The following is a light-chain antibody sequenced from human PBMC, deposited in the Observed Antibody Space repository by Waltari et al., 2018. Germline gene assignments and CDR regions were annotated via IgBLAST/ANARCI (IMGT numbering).Light chain of an antibody. J-gene: IGKJ4*01. Sequence: DIQMTQSQSYLSASVGDRVTITCQASQDISNNLNWYQQKPGKAPKLLISYASTLERGVPLRFSGSGSGTSFTFIISSLQPEDIAIYFCQQYDDFPLTFGGGTKIEIK. CDR3: QQYDDFPLT. CDR1: QDISNN. V-gene: IGKV1-33*01. CDR2: YAS.